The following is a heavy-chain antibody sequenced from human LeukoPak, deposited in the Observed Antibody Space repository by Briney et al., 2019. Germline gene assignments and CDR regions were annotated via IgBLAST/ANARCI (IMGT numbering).Heavy chain of an antibody. D-gene: IGHD6-13*01. J-gene: IGHJ4*02. Sequence: RGSLRLSCAASGFTFSSYWMSWVRQAPGKGLEWVANIKQDGSEKYYVDSVKGRFTISRDNAKNSLYLQMNSLRAEDTAVYYCARIPPLSSSSYYFDYWGQGTPVTVSS. CDR2: IKQDGSEK. CDR1: GFTFSSYW. V-gene: IGHV3-7*01. CDR3: ARIPPLSSSSYYFDY.